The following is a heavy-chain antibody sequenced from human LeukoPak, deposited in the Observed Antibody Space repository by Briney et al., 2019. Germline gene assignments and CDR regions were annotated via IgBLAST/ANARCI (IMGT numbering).Heavy chain of an antibody. V-gene: IGHV1-69*13. CDR3: AREATSYTHDYPNWFDP. CDR2: IIPIFGTA. J-gene: IGHJ5*02. D-gene: IGHD4-11*01. Sequence: GASVKVSCKASGGTFSSYAISWVRQAPGQGLEWMGGIIPIFGTANYAQKFQGRVTITADESTSTAYMELRSLRSDDTAVYYCAREATSYTHDYPNWFDPWGQGTLVTVSS. CDR1: GGTFSSYA.